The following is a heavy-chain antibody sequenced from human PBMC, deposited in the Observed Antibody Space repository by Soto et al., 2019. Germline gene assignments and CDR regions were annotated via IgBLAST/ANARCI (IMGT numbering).Heavy chain of an antibody. D-gene: IGHD3-10*01. CDR1: GGSISSSSYS. Sequence: QLQLQESGSGLVKPSQTLSLTCAVSGGSISSSSYSWSWIRQPPGKGLEWIGYIYHSGSTYYNPSLKSRVTISVDRSKNQFSLKLSSVTAADTAVYYCARENNVLPGGYFDYWGQGTLVTVSS. J-gene: IGHJ4*02. V-gene: IGHV4-30-2*01. CDR3: ARENNVLPGGYFDY. CDR2: IYHSGST.